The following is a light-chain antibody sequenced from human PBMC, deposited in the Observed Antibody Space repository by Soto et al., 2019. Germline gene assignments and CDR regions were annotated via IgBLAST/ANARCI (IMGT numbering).Light chain of an antibody. V-gene: IGLV4-69*01. J-gene: IGLJ3*02. CDR3: QTWGTGILV. Sequence: QPVLTQSPSASASLGASVKLTCALSSGHSSYAIAWHQQQPEKGPRALMKLNSDGSHTRGDGIPVRFSGSSSGAERYLTISSLQSEDEADYYCQTWGTGILVFGGGTKVTVL. CDR2: LNSDGSH. CDR1: SGHSSYA.